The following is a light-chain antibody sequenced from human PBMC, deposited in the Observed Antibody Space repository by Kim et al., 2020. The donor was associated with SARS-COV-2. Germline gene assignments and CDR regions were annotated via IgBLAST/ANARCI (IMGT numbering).Light chain of an antibody. CDR3: AAWDDSLNGPV. CDR1: SSNNESNT. CDR2: SNN. J-gene: IGLJ2*01. Sequence: GQGVTFSCPGGSSNNESNTVNGYQQLPGTAPKLLIYSNNQRPSGVPDRFSGSKSGTSASLAISGLQSEDEADYYCAAWDDSLNGPVFGGGTQLTVL. V-gene: IGLV1-44*01.